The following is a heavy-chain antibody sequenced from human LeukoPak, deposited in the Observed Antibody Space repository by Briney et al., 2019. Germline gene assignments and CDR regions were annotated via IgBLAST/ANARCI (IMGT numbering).Heavy chain of an antibody. CDR1: GVTFSRYW. CDR2: IKNDGSRT. V-gene: IGHV3-74*01. D-gene: IGHD5-24*01. Sequence: GGSLRLSCAASGVTFSRYWMHWVRQAPGKGLVWVSRIKNDGSRTTYADAVKGRFTISRDNSKNTLYLQMNSLRAEDTAVFYCARGNFRRDGYNFDYWGQGTLVTVSS. J-gene: IGHJ4*02. CDR3: ARGNFRRDGYNFDY.